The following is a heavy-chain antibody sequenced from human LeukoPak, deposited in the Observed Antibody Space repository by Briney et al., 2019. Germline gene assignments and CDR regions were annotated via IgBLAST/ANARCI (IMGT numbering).Heavy chain of an antibody. CDR3: ARGVPGYYDSSGMWDY. V-gene: IGHV4-59*11. CDR2: IYYSGST. D-gene: IGHD3-22*01. J-gene: IGHJ4*02. CDR1: GGSISSHY. Sequence: SETLSLTCTVSGGSISSHYWSWLRQPPGKGLEWIGYIYYSGSTNYNPSLKSRVTISVDTSKNQFSLKLSSVTAADTAVYYCARGVPGYYDSSGMWDYWGQGTLVTVSS.